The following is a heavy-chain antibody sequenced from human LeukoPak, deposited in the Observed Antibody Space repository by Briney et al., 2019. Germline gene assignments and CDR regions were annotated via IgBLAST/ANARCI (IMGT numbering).Heavy chain of an antibody. J-gene: IGHJ4*02. Sequence: PGGSLRLFCGASGLTFRRYDVHWPRQARGKALEGVAVISYDGSNKYYADSVKGRFTISRDNSKNTLYLQMNSLRAEDTAVDYCARDHGGTYYFDYWGQGTLVTVSS. CDR2: ISYDGSNK. CDR1: GLTFRRYD. V-gene: IGHV3-30*01. D-gene: IGHD3-16*01. CDR3: ARDHGGTYYFDY.